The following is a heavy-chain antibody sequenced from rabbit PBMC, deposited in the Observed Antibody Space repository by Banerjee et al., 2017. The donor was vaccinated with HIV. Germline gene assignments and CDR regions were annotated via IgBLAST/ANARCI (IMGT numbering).Heavy chain of an antibody. Sequence: QEQLEESGGDLVKPGASLTLTCTASGFSFSSSYWMCWVRQAPGKGLEWIACIYGGSSGSTYYASWAKGRFTISKTSSTMVTLQMTSLTAADTATYFCARLISAGYAGYSDPNFNLWGPGTLVTVS. D-gene: IGHD7-1*01. CDR1: GFSFSSSYW. CDR2: IYGGSSGST. CDR3: ARLISAGYAGYSDPNFNL. V-gene: IGHV1S45*01. J-gene: IGHJ4*01.